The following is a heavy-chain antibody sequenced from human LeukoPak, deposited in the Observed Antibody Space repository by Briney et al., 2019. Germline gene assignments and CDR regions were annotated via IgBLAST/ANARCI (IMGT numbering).Heavy chain of an antibody. CDR2: IYYSGST. Sequence: SETLSLTCTVSGGSISSSSYYWGWIRQPPGKGLEWIGSIYYSGSTYYNPSLKSRVTISVDTSKNQFSLKLSSVTAADTAVYYCARDWNPGGAFDIWVQGTMVTVSS. CDR1: GGSISSSSYY. J-gene: IGHJ3*02. V-gene: IGHV4-39*07. D-gene: IGHD1-1*01. CDR3: ARDWNPGGAFDI.